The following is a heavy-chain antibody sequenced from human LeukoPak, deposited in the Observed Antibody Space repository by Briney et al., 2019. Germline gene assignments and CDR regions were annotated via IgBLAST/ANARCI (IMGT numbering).Heavy chain of an antibody. V-gene: IGHV4-30-2*01. Sequence: SSETLSLTCTVSGGSISSGGYYWSWIRQPPGKGLEWIGYIYHSGSIYYNPSLKSRVTISVDRSKNQFSLKLSSVTAADTAVYYCARDQDAPLGYWGQGTLVTVSS. D-gene: IGHD2-15*01. CDR2: IYHSGSI. J-gene: IGHJ4*02. CDR3: ARDQDAPLGY. CDR1: GGSISSGGYY.